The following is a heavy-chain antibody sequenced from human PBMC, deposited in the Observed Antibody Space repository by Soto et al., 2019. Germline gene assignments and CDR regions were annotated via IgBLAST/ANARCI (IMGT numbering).Heavy chain of an antibody. D-gene: IGHD2-15*01. CDR3: ARAPPYCPGGRCYSGHHYYYFIMDV. J-gene: IGHJ6*02. CDR2: IIPIFRTT. Sequence: GASVKVSCKASGGTFSTYSITWVRQAPGQGLEWMGGIIPIFRTTNYAQQLQGRVTITADESTNTAYMELNSLRSEDTAVYYCARAPPYCPGGRCYSGHHYYYFIMDVWGQGTTVTVSS. V-gene: IGHV1-69*13. CDR1: GGTFSTYS.